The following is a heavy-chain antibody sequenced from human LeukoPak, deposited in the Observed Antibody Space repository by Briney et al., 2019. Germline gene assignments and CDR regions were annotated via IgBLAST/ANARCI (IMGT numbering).Heavy chain of an antibody. CDR3: ARYQYYYDSRGYPVDY. CDR1: GGTFSSYT. V-gene: IGHV1-69*02. CDR2: IIPILGIA. J-gene: IGHJ4*02. Sequence: SVKVSCKASGGTFSSYTISWVRPAPGQGLEWMGRIIPILGIANYAQKFHGRVTITADKSTSTAYMELSSLRSEDPAVYYCARYQYYYDSRGYPVDYWGQGTLVTVSS. D-gene: IGHD3-22*01.